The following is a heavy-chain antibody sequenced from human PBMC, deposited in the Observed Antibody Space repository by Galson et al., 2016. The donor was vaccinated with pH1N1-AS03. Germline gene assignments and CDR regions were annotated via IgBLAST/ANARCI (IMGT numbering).Heavy chain of an antibody. Sequence: LSLTCAVSGGSISSGGYSWSWLRQPPGKGLEWIGYIYHTGSTYYNPSLKSRVTISVDRSKNHFSLKLTSVTAADTAVYYCARALFSLVRGSFYYYGMDVWGQGTTVTVSS. CDR2: IYHTGST. D-gene: IGHD3-10*01. V-gene: IGHV4-30-2*01. J-gene: IGHJ6*02. CDR1: GGSISSGGYS. CDR3: ARALFSLVRGSFYYYGMDV.